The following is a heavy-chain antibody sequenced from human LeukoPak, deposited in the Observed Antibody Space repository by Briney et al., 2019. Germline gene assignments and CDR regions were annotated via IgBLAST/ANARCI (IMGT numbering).Heavy chain of an antibody. Sequence: SETLSLTCAVYGGSFSGYYWSWIRQPPGKGLEWIGEINHSGSTNYNPSLKSRVTISVDTSKNQFSLKLSSVTAADTVVYYCAALGGYCSSTSCYYYYYYMDVWGKGTTVTVSS. CDR1: GGSFSGYY. CDR3: AALGGYCSSTSCYYYYYYMDV. V-gene: IGHV4-34*01. J-gene: IGHJ6*03. CDR2: INHSGST. D-gene: IGHD2-2*01.